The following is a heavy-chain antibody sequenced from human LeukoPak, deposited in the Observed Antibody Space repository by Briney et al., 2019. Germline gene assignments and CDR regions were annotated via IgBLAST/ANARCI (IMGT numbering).Heavy chain of an antibody. CDR3: ARVHYYDSSGSVDY. D-gene: IGHD3-22*01. J-gene: IGHJ4*02. V-gene: IGHV4-39*01. CDR2: IYYSGST. CDR1: GGSISSSSYY. Sequence: SSETLSLTRTVSGGSISSSSYYWGWIRQPPGKGLEWVGTIYYSGSTYYNPSLKSRVTISVDTSKNQFSLKLSSVTAADTAVYYCARVHYYDSSGSVDYWGQGTLVTVSS.